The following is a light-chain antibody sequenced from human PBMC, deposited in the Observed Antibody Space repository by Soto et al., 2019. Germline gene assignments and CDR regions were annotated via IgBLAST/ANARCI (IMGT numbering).Light chain of an antibody. V-gene: IGLV1-40*01. CDR2: GNT. Sequence: QSALTQPPSISGAPGQRVTISCTGSSSNIGADSDVHWYHQLPGTAPKLLIYGNTNRPSGVPDRFSGSKSGTSASLAIAGLQTEDEGDYYCQSYDSSLSGLYVFGTGTKVTVL. CDR1: SSNIGADSD. CDR3: QSYDSSLSGLYV. J-gene: IGLJ1*01.